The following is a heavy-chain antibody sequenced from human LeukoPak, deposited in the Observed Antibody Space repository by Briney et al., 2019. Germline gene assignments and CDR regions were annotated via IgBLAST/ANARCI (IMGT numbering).Heavy chain of an antibody. D-gene: IGHD1-26*01. V-gene: IGHV1-2*06. CDR3: ARVGKEWELQDWFDP. CDR1: GYTFTGYY. Sequence: ASVKVSCKASGYTFTGYYMHWVRQAPGQGLEWMGRINPNSGGTNYAQKFQGRVTMTRDTSISTAYMELSRLRSDDTAVYYCARVGKEWELQDWFDPWGQGTLVTVSS. CDR2: INPNSGGT. J-gene: IGHJ5*02.